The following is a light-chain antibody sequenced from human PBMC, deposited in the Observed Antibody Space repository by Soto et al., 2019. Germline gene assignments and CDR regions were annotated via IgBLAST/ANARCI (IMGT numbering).Light chain of an antibody. Sequence: QSVLTQPPSASGSPGQSVTISCTGTSSDVGAYNYVCWYQQHPGKAPKLLISEVTKRPSGVPDRFSGSKSGNTAALTVTGLHAEDEADYYCSSYAGSNNPWVFGGGTKLTVL. V-gene: IGLV2-8*01. CDR3: SSYAGSNNPWV. J-gene: IGLJ3*02. CDR2: EVT. CDR1: SSDVGAYNY.